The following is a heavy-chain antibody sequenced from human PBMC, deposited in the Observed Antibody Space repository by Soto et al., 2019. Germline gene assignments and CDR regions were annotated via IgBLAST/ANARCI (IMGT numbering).Heavy chain of an antibody. CDR2: IKPDGREK. J-gene: IGHJ4*02. CDR1: GFTFHNYW. V-gene: IGHV3-7*01. Sequence: PGGSLRLSCAASGFTFHNYWMGWVRQTPDKGLEWVANIKPDGREKYYVDSVKGRFTISRDNAKNSLYLQMNSLRAEDTAVYYCARENYFEYWGQGALVTVSS. CDR3: ARENYFEY.